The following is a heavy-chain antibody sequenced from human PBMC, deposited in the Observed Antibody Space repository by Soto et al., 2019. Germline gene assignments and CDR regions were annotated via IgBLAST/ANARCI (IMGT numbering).Heavy chain of an antibody. CDR1: GGSFSGYY. CDR3: ARGSNTAMAPVNY. V-gene: IGHV4-34*01. J-gene: IGHJ4*02. Sequence: KPSETLSLTCAVYGGSFSGYYWSWIRQPPGKGLEWIGEINHSGSTNYNPSLKSRVTISVDTSKNQFSLKLSSVTAADTAVYYCARGSNTAMAPVNYWGQGTLVTVSS. CDR2: INHSGST. D-gene: IGHD5-18*01.